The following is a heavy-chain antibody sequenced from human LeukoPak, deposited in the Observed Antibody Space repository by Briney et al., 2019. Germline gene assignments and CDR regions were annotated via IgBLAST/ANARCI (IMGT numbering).Heavy chain of an antibody. CDR2: LGIAGDT. CDR1: GFTVSSYA. V-gene: IGHV3-13*01. J-gene: IGHJ3*01. CDR3: ARSSYSSSSSV. D-gene: IGHD6-6*01. Sequence: GGSLRLSCAASGFTVSSYAMHWVRQPLGKGLEWVSALGIAGDTFYPGSVKGRFTISRENARNSLYLQMNSLRAEDTAVYYCARSSYSSSSSVWGQGTMVTVSS.